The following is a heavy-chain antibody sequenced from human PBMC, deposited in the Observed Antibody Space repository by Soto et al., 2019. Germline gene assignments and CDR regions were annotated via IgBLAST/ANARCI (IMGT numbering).Heavy chain of an antibody. D-gene: IGHD3-22*01. CDR1: GGTFSSYA. CDR2: IIPIFGTA. J-gene: IGHJ4*02. Sequence: ASVKVSCKASGGTFSSYAISWVRQAPGQGLEWMGGIIPIFGTANYAQKFQGRVTITADESTSTAYMELSSLRSEDTAVYYFARPIPRGDFWSGYYYDSSGYYIFDYWGQGALVTVSS. V-gene: IGHV1-69*13. CDR3: ARPIPRGDFWSGYYYDSSGYYIFDY.